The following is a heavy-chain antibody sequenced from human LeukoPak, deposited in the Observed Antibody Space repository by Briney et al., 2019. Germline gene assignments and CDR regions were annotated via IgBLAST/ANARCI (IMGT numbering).Heavy chain of an antibody. Sequence: ASVKVSCKASGYTFTSYGISWVRQAPGQGLEWMGWISAYNGNTNYAQKLQGRVTMTTDTSTSTAYMELRSLRSDDTAVYYCARDLAWFGENYYFDYWGQGTLVTVSS. CDR3: ARDLAWFGENYYFDY. J-gene: IGHJ4*02. V-gene: IGHV1-18*01. CDR2: ISAYNGNT. CDR1: GYTFTSYG. D-gene: IGHD3-10*01.